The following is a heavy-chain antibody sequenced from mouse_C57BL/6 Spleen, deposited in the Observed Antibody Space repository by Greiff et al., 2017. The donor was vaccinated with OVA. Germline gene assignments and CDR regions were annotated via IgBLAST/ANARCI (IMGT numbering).Heavy chain of an antibody. J-gene: IGHJ4*01. CDR1: GYSITSGYY. CDR3: AGNYEGTMDY. CDR2: ISYDGSN. Sequence: DVKLQESGPGLVKPSQSLSLTCSVTGYSITSGYYWNWIRQFPGNKLEWMGYISYDGSNNYNPSLKNRISITRDTSKNQFFLKLNSVTTEDTATYYCAGNYEGTMDYWGQGTSVTVSS. V-gene: IGHV3-6*01. D-gene: IGHD2-1*01.